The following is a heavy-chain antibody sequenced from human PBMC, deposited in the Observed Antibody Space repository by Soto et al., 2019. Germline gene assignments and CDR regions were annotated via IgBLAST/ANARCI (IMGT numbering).Heavy chain of an antibody. CDR1: GFIFKDYG. V-gene: IGHV3-30*18. J-gene: IGHJ6*02. D-gene: IGHD6-19*01. CDR3: AKDLGSGWYAPHYYYYVMDV. Sequence: GSLRLSCGVSGFIFKDYGMHWVRQAPGRGLEWVAVISYDGRNKYYVDSVKSRFTISRDNSKNTLYLQVNSLRVEDTAVYYCAKDLGSGWYAPHYYYYVMDVWGQGTTDTGSS. CDR2: ISYDGRNK.